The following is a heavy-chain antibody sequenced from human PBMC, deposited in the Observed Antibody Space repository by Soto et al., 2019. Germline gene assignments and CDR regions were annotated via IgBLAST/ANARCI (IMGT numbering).Heavy chain of an antibody. J-gene: IGHJ5*02. CDR3: ARGSRDSGYGKLGWFDP. CDR1: GGSFSGYY. D-gene: IGHD3-22*01. CDR2: INHSGST. V-gene: IGHV4-34*01. Sequence: PSETLSLTCAVYGGSFSGYYWSWIRQPPGKGLEWIGEINHSGSTNYNPPLKSRVTISVDTSKNQFSLKLSSVTAADTAVYYCARGSRDSGYGKLGWFDPWGQGTLVTVS.